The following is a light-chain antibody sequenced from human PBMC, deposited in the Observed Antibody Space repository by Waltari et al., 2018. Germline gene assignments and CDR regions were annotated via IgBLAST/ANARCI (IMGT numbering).Light chain of an antibody. CDR1: QSINTY. CDR3: QQSYSAPYT. V-gene: IGKV1-39*01. J-gene: IGKJ2*01. CDR2: AAS. Sequence: DIQMTQSPSSVSASVGDRVTITCRASQSINTYLNWYQQQPGKAPKLLIYAASSSQSGVPSRFSGSGSGAGFTLTISSLQPEDVATYYCQQSYSAPYTFGQGTKLQIK.